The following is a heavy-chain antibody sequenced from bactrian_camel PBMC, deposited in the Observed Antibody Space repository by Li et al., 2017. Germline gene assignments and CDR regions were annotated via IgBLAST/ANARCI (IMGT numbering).Heavy chain of an antibody. J-gene: IGHJ4*01. CDR3: AADFDGPSKSGDWFACGSLSSNS. CDR2: IYSRIKT. V-gene: IGHV3S63*01. CDR1: GFKWRANC. Sequence: VQLVESGGGSVQAGGSLRLSCTGSGFKWRANCMGWFRQVPGKEREGIASIYSRIKTYYADSVQGRFTISQDTGTNTVYLQMDNLKPEDTAMYYCAADFDGPSKSGDWFACGSLSSNSWGQGTQVTVS. D-gene: IGHD7*01.